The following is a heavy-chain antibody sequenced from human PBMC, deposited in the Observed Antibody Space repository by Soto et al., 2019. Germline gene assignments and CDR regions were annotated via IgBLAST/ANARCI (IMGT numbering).Heavy chain of an antibody. CDR2: INHSGST. V-gene: IGHV4-34*01. Sequence: PSETLSLTCAVYGGSFSGYYWSWIRQPPGKGLEWIGEINHSGSTNYNPSLKSRVTISVDTSTSTVYMELSSLRSEDTAVYYCARSPRTLSDYIWGSYPSGPLDYWGQGTLVTVSS. CDR1: GGSFSGYY. J-gene: IGHJ4*02. CDR3: ARSPRTLSDYIWGSYPSGPLDY. D-gene: IGHD3-16*02.